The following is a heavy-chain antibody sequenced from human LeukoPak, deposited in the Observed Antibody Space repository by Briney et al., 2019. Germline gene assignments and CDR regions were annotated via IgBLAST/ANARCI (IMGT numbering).Heavy chain of an antibody. Sequence: PSQTLSLTCAVYGGSFSGDYWSWIRLPPGKGLEWIGEINHSGSTNYNPYLKSRVTISVDTSKNQFSLKLSSVTAADTAVYYCARGRDSTTLLRYGMDVWGKGTTVTVSS. CDR1: GGSFSGDY. D-gene: IGHD2/OR15-2a*01. J-gene: IGHJ6*04. CDR3: ARGRDSTTLLRYGMDV. V-gene: IGHV4-34*01. CDR2: INHSGST.